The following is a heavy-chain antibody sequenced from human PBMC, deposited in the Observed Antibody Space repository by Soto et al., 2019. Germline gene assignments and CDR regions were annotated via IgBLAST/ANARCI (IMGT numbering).Heavy chain of an antibody. Sequence: EVQLVESGGGLVKPGGSLRLSCAASGFTFSSYSMNWVRQAPGKGLEWVSSISSSSSYIYYADSVKGRFTISRDNAKNALYLQMNSLRAEDTAVYYCARAASRYCSGGSCDSGGYYWGQGTLVTVSS. CDR2: ISSSSSYI. J-gene: IGHJ4*02. D-gene: IGHD2-15*01. CDR3: ARAASRYCSGGSCDSGGYY. V-gene: IGHV3-21*01. CDR1: GFTFSSYS.